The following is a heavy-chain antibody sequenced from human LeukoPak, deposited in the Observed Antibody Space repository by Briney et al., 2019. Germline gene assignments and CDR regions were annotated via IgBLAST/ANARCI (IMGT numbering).Heavy chain of an antibody. CDR2: IRYDGSNH. CDR1: GFTFSGYG. V-gene: IGHV3-30*02. CDR3: AKALAWGFDY. D-gene: IGHD7-27*01. J-gene: IGHJ4*02. Sequence: PGGSLRLSCAASGFTFSGYGMHWVRQAPGKGLEWVTFIRYDGSNHNYADSVKGRFTISRDNFKNTLYLQMNSLRPEDTALCYCAKALAWGFDYWGQGTLVTVSS.